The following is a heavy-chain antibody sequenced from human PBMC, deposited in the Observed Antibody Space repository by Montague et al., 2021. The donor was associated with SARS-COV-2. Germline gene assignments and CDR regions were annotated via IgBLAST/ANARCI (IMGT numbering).Heavy chain of an antibody. D-gene: IGHD3-16*01. Sequence: SETLSLTCNASGGSIRNYYWSWIRQPAGKGLEWIGSIYSSGSINYNPSQKTRITLSVDTSKNQLSLRLNSVTAADTAVYYCARNPGEYYGMDVWGQGTTVTVSS. V-gene: IGHV4-4*07. J-gene: IGHJ6*02. CDR1: GGSIRNYY. CDR2: IYSSGSI. CDR3: ARNPGEYYGMDV.